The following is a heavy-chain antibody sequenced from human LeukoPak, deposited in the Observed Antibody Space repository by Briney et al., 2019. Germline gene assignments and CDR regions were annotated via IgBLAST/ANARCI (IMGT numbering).Heavy chain of an antibody. D-gene: IGHD3-9*01. Sequence: WASVKVSCKASGYTFTSYGISWVRQAPGQGLEWMGWISAYNGNTNYAQKLQGRVTITTDTSTTTAYMELRSLRSDDTVVYYCARTNRYYDILTGLNWFDPWGQGTLVTVSS. CDR2: ISAYNGNT. CDR1: GYTFTSYG. V-gene: IGHV1-18*01. CDR3: ARTNRYYDILTGLNWFDP. J-gene: IGHJ5*02.